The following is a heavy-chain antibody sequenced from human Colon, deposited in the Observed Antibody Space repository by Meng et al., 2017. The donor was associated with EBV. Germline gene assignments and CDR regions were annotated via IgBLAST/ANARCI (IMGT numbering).Heavy chain of an antibody. D-gene: IGHD5-18*01. J-gene: IGHJ4*02. CDR2: FHPEEGEI. CDR3: ATDLEYSYESAY. CDR1: GYSLSDLS. Sequence: QVQLVQSGAEVKKPGASVKVSCKVSGYSLSDLSMHWVRQSPGKGLEWMGGFHPEEGEIINAQKFQGRVNMTEDTSTDTAYMELRSLRSEDTAVYYCATDLEYSYESAYWGQGTLVTVSS. V-gene: IGHV1-24*01.